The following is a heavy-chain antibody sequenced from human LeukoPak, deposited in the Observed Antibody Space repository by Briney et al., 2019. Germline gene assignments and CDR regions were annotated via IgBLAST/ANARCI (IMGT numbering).Heavy chain of an antibody. CDR3: ARGRPSPEYFGY. CDR2: IIPIFGTA. Sequence: GASVKVSCKASGGTFSSYAISWVRQAPGQGLEWMGGIIPIFGTANYAQKFQGRVTITADESTSTAYMELSSLRSEDTAVYYCARGRPSPEYFGYWGQGTLVTVSS. J-gene: IGHJ4*02. CDR1: GGTFSSYA. V-gene: IGHV1-69*13.